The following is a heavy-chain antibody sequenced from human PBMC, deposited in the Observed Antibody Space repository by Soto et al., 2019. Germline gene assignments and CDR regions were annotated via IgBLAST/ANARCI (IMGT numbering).Heavy chain of an antibody. CDR1: GYTFTGYY. CDR3: ARDGNSSSSLYYYYGMDV. V-gene: IGHV1-2*04. D-gene: IGHD6-6*01. Sequence: ASVKVSCKASGYTFTGYYMHWVRQAPGQGLEWMGWINPNSGGTNYAQKFQGWVTMTRDTSISTAYMELSRLRSDDTAVCYCARDGNSSSSLYYYYGMDVWGQGTTVTVS. CDR2: INPNSGGT. J-gene: IGHJ6*02.